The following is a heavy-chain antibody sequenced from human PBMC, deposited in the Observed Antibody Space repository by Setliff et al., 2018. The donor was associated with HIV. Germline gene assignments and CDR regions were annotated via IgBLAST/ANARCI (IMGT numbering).Heavy chain of an antibody. CDR1: GGSFSSYH. J-gene: IGHJ3*02. CDR2: VSYTGRT. V-gene: IGHV4-59*05. Sequence: LSLTCTVSGGSFSSYHWSWIRHPAGKGLEWIGSVSYTGRTYYNPSLKSRVTIPIDTSRNQFSLNLSSVTAADTAVYYCVRHNPTVVTDGYDIWGQGTKVTVSS. D-gene: IGHD2-21*02. CDR3: VRHNPTVVTDGYDI.